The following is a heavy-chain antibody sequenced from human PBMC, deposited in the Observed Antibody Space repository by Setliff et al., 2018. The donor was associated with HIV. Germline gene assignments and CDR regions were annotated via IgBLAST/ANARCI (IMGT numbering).Heavy chain of an antibody. V-gene: IGHV4-34*01. CDR1: GDSFGDFY. CDR2: LNDRGHI. D-gene: IGHD4-17*01. CDR3: AIFFVTSVTTQDH. Sequence: SETLSLTCAMYGDSFGDFYWNWIRQAPGKGLEWIVELNDRGHINYNPSLKSRVTISQDTSKRQFSLRMTSVTAADTSVYYCAIFFVTSVTTQDHWGQGTLVTVSS. J-gene: IGHJ4*02.